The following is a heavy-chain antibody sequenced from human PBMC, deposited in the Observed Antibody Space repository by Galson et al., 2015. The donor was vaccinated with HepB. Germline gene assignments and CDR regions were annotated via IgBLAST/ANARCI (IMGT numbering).Heavy chain of an antibody. CDR2: ISSSSSTI. V-gene: IGHV3-48*02. J-gene: IGHJ4*02. CDR3: ATPVYGDYGIENY. D-gene: IGHD4-17*01. Sequence: SLRLSCAASGFTFSSYSMNWVRQAPGKGLEWVSYISSSSSTIYYADSVKGRFTISRDNAKNSLYLQMNSLRDEDTAVYYCATPVYGDYGIENYWGQGTLVTVSS. CDR1: GFTFSSYS.